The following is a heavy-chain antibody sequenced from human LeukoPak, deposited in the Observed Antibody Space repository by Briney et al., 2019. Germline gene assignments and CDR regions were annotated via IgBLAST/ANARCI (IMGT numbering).Heavy chain of an antibody. J-gene: IGHJ4*02. D-gene: IGHD3-22*01. CDR3: ARVRRYDSSGYYSY. CDR2: INPNSGGT. Sequence: ASVKVSCKASGYTFTGYYMHWVRQGPGQGLEWVGWINPNSGGTNYAQKFQGRVTMTRDTSISTAYMELSRLRSDDTAVYYCARVRRYDSSGYYSYWGQGTLVTVSS. V-gene: IGHV1-2*02. CDR1: GYTFTGYY.